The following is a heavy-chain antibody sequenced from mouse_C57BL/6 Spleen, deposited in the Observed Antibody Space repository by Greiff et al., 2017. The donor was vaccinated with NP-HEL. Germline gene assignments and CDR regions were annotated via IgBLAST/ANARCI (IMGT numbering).Heavy chain of an antibody. D-gene: IGHD2-1*01. Sequence: EVHLVESGGGLVKPGGSLKLSCAASGFTFSSYAMSWVRQTPEKRLEWVATISDGGSYTYYPDNVKGRFTISRDNAKNNLYLQMSHLKSEDTAMYYCARDPFRGNYVAWFAYWGQGTLVTVSA. CDR1: GFTFSSYA. CDR2: ISDGGSYT. J-gene: IGHJ3*01. CDR3: ARDPFRGNYVAWFAY. V-gene: IGHV5-4*01.